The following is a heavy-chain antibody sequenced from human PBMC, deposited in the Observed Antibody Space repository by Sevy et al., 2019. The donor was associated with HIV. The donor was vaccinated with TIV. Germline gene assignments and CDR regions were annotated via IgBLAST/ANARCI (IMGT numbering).Heavy chain of an antibody. CDR2: ISGVSNYI. CDR3: ARVGCTISSCPLHDAFDI. D-gene: IGHD2-2*01. V-gene: IGHV3-21*01. Sequence: GESLKISCAASGFSFSSYSMNWVRQAPGKGLEWVSSISGVSNYIYYAASVKGRFTISRDNAKNSLYLQMSRLRVGDTAVYYCARVGCTISSCPLHDAFDIWGQGTMVTVSS. CDR1: GFSFSSYS. J-gene: IGHJ3*02.